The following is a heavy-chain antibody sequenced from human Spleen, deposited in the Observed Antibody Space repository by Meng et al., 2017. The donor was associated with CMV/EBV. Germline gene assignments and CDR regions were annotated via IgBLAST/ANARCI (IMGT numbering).Heavy chain of an antibody. V-gene: IGHV3-53*01. Sequence: GESLKISCAVSGFSVRSDYMNWVRQAPGKGLEWVSVIYSGGTIHYADSVKGRFTISRDNSRNTLHLQMDSLRAEDTAVYYCAKVTTPGPTGDFFDYWGQGTLVTVSS. D-gene: IGHD3-22*01. CDR3: AKVTTPGPTGDFFDY. CDR2: IYSGGTI. CDR1: GFSVRSDY. J-gene: IGHJ4*02.